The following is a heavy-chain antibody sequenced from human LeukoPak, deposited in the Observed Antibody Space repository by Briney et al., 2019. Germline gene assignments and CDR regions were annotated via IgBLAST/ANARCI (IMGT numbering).Heavy chain of an antibody. Sequence: GGSLRLSCTVSGFIFSNSDMNWARQAPGKGLEWVSSISSSGSIIYYADSVKGRFTISRDNAQNSLYLQMNSLRAEDTAVYYCAKEGRSTTPGYWGQGVLVTVSS. CDR1: GFIFSNSD. D-gene: IGHD6-13*01. CDR2: ISSSGSII. CDR3: AKEGRSTTPGY. V-gene: IGHV3-21*01. J-gene: IGHJ4*02.